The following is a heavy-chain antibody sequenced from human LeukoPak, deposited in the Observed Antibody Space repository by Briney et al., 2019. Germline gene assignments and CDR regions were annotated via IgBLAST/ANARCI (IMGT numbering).Heavy chain of an antibody. CDR2: ISAYNGNT. Sequence: ASVKVSCKASGYTFTSYGISWVRQAPGQGLEWMGWISAYNGNTNYAQKLQGRVTITTDTSTSTAYMELRSLRSDDTAVYYCARDGSGAFFYYDSSGYYYYWGQGTLVTVSS. V-gene: IGHV1-18*01. J-gene: IGHJ4*02. D-gene: IGHD3-22*01. CDR1: GYTFTSYG. CDR3: ARDGSGAFFYYDSSGYYYY.